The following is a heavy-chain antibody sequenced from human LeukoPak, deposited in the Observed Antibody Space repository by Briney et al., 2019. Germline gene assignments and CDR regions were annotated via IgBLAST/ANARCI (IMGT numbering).Heavy chain of an antibody. Sequence: GESLRLSCAASGFTFSSYAMSWVRQAPGKGLEWVSAISGSGGSTYYADSVKGRFTISRDNSKNTLYLQMNSLRAEDTAVYYCAKVGGGDCYPPTIWGQGTMVTVSS. V-gene: IGHV3-23*01. CDR2: ISGSGGST. J-gene: IGHJ3*02. D-gene: IGHD2-21*02. CDR1: GFTFSSYA. CDR3: AKVGGGDCYPPTI.